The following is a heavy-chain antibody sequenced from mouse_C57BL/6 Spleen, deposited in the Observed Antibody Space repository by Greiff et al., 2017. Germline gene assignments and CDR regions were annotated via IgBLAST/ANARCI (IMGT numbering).Heavy chain of an antibody. Sequence: DVKLQESGTVLARPGASVKMSCKTSGYTFTSYWMHWVKQRPGQGLEWIGAIYPGNSDTSYNQKFKGKAKLTAVTSASTAYMELSSLTNEDSAVYYCTRGGYDGYYEDAYWGQGTLVTVSA. V-gene: IGHV1-5*01. CDR3: TRGGYDGYYEDAY. CDR1: GYTFTSYW. CDR2: IYPGNSDT. J-gene: IGHJ3*01. D-gene: IGHD2-3*01.